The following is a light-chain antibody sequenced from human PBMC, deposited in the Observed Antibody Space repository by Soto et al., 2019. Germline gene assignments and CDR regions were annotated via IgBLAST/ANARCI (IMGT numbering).Light chain of an antibody. V-gene: IGLV2-11*01. J-gene: IGLJ2*01. CDR1: SSDVGGYNY. Sequence: QSALTQPRSVSGSPGQSVTISCTGNSSDVGGYNYVSWYQQHPGKAPKLMIYDVNKRPSGVPDRFSGSKSGNTASLTISGLQAEDEAAYYCCSYAGSYTVVLGGGTKLTVL. CDR3: CSYAGSYTVV. CDR2: DVN.